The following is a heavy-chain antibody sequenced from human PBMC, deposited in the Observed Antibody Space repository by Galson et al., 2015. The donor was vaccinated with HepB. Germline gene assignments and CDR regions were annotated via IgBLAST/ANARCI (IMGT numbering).Heavy chain of an antibody. CDR1: GNSFNYYA. D-gene: IGHD3-10*01. Sequence: SVKVSCKASGNSFNYYAINWVRQAPGQGLEWMGGIVPIFGAANYAQKFQGRVTITADESTSTAYMEMSSLESEDTAIYYCARAWFGEPIYYFDYWGQGTLVTVSS. V-gene: IGHV1-69*13. J-gene: IGHJ4*02. CDR2: IVPIFGAA. CDR3: ARAWFGEPIYYFDY.